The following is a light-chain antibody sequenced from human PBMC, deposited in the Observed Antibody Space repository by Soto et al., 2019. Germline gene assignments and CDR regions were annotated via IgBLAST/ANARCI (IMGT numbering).Light chain of an antibody. Sequence: DIQLTQSPSFLSASVGYRFTITCRASQVLSSYLAWYQQKLGKAPKLLIYAASTLQSGVPSRFSGSGSGTEFTLTISSLQPEDFATYYCQRLNGYPPTFGQGTKVDIK. V-gene: IGKV1-9*01. CDR3: QRLNGYPPT. CDR1: QVLSSY. J-gene: IGKJ1*01. CDR2: AAS.